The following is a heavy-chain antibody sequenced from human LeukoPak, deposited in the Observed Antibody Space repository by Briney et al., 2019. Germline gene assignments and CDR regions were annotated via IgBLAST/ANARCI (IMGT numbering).Heavy chain of an antibody. J-gene: IGHJ4*02. CDR3: ARVVGDQDY. V-gene: IGHV3-66*01. Sequence: GGSLRLSCAASGXTVSSNYVSWVRQAPGKGLEWVPVIYSGGSTYYADSVKGRFTISRDNSKNTLYLQMNSLRAEDTAVYYCARVVGDQDYWGQGTLVTVSS. CDR1: GXTVSSNY. D-gene: IGHD4-17*01. CDR2: IYSGGST.